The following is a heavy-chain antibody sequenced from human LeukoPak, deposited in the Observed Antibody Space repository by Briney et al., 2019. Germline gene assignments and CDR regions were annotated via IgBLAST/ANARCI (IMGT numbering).Heavy chain of an antibody. J-gene: IGHJ4*02. Sequence: GRSLRLSCAASGFTFSSYAMHWVRQAPGKGLEWVAVVSYDGSNKYYADSVKGRFTISRDNSKNTLYLQMNSLRAEDTAVYYCARDVRTGYYYDSSGYSDYWGQGTLVTVSS. V-gene: IGHV3-30-3*01. CDR2: VSYDGSNK. D-gene: IGHD3-22*01. CDR1: GFTFSSYA. CDR3: ARDVRTGYYYDSSGYSDY.